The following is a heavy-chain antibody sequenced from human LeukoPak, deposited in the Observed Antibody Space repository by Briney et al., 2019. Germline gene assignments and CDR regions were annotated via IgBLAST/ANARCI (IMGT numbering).Heavy chain of an antibody. V-gene: IGHV1-18*01. CDR1: GYTFTSYG. CDR3: ARIIASDYFDY. J-gene: IGHJ4*02. Sequence: APVTVSRKASGYTFTSYGISWVRQAPGQGLEWMGWISAYNGNTNYAQKLQGIVTMTTDTSTSTAYIELRSLRSDDAAVYYCARIIASDYFDYWGQGTLVTVSS. CDR2: ISAYNGNT. D-gene: IGHD6-13*01.